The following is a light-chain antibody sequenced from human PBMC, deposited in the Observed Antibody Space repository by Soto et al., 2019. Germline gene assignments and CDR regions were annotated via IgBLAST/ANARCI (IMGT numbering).Light chain of an antibody. V-gene: IGLV2-8*01. Sequence: QSVLTQPPSASVSPGQSVTISCTGTSSDVGAYNYVSWYQHHPGKAPKLMVYEVNKRPSGVPDRFSGSKSGNTASLTVSGLQAEDEADYYCTSHAGTINFPYIFGTGTKLTVL. CDR1: SSDVGAYNY. CDR3: TSHAGTINFPYI. CDR2: EVN. J-gene: IGLJ1*01.